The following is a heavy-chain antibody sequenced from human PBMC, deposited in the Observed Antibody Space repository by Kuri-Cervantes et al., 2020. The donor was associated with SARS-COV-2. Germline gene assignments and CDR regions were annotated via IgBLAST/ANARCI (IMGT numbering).Heavy chain of an antibody. Sequence: GEFLKISCAASGFTFSSYAMHWVRQAPGKGLEWVAVISYDGSNKYYADSVKGRFTISRDNSKNTLYLQMNSLRAEDTAVYYCARESVVDGAFDIWGQGTMVTVSS. D-gene: IGHD2-15*01. J-gene: IGHJ3*02. V-gene: IGHV3-30-3*01. CDR3: ARESVVDGAFDI. CDR1: GFTFSSYA. CDR2: ISYDGSNK.